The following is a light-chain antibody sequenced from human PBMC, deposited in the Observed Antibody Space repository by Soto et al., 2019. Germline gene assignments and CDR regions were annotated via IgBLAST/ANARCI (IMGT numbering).Light chain of an antibody. CDR3: QQYNSYSPLT. V-gene: IGKV1-5*01. CDR2: DAS. Sequence: DIQMTQSPSTLSASVGDRVTITCRASQSISSWLAWYQQKPGKAPKLLIFDASSLESGVPSRFSRSGSGAEFTLTISSLQPDDSATYYCQQYNSYSPLTFGGGTKVDI. CDR1: QSISSW. J-gene: IGKJ4*01.